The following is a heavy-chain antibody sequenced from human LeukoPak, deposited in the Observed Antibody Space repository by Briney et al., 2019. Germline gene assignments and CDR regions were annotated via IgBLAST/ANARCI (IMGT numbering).Heavy chain of an antibody. J-gene: IGHJ3*02. V-gene: IGHV4-30-2*01. CDR3: ALRFGERAFDI. D-gene: IGHD3-10*01. CDR1: GGSISSGGYS. CDR2: IYHSGST. Sequence: SETLSLTCAVSGGSISSGGYSWSWIRQPPGKGLEWIGYIYHSGSTYYNPSLKSRVTISVDRSKNQFSLKLSSVTAADTAVYYCALRFGERAFDIWGQGTMVTVSS.